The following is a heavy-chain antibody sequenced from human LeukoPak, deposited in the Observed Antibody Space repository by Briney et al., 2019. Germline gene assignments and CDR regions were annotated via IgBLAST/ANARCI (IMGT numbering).Heavy chain of an antibody. V-gene: IGHV4-38-2*02. CDR1: GYSISSGYY. Sequence: SETLSLTCTVSGYSISSGYYWGWIRQPPGKGLEWIGNIYHSGSTFHNPSLQSRVTISVDTSKNQFSLRLTSVTAADTAVYYCARGEVGATEIDYWGQGTLVTVSS. D-gene: IGHD1-26*01. CDR3: ARGEVGATEIDY. J-gene: IGHJ4*02. CDR2: IYHSGST.